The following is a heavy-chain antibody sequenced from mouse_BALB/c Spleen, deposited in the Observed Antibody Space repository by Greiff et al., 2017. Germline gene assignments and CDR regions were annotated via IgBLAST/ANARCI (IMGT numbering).Heavy chain of an antibody. Sequence: EVKVEESGGGLVQPGGSRKLSCAASGFTFSSFGMHWVRQAPEKGLEWVAYISSGSSTIYYADTVKGRFTISRDNPKNTLFLQMTSLRSEDTAMYYCARSLAGGYDVEETWFAYWGQGTLVTVSA. J-gene: IGHJ3*01. CDR3: ARSLAGGYDVEETWFAY. D-gene: IGHD2-2*01. CDR2: ISSGSSTI. V-gene: IGHV5-17*02. CDR1: GFTFSSFG.